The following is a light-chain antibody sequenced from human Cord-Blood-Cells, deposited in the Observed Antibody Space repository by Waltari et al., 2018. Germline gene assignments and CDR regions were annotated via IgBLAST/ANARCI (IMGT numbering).Light chain of an antibody. V-gene: IGLV3-19*01. CDR2: GKN. J-gene: IGLJ2*01. CDR3: NSRDSSGNHVV. CDR1: SLRSYY. Sequence: SSELTQDPAVSVAFGQTVRITCQGDSLRSYYASWYQQKPGQAPVLVIYGKNNRPSGIPDRFSGSSSGNTAPLTITGAQAEDEADYSCNSRDSSGNHVVFGGGTKLTVL.